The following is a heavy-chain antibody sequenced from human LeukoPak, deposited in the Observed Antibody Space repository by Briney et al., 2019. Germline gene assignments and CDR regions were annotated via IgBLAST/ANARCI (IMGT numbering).Heavy chain of an antibody. D-gene: IGHD4-11*01. J-gene: IGHJ5*02. CDR3: ARHVTTVTTSWFDP. Sequence: PGASLKISCKGSGYRFTDYWIGWVRQMPGKGLEWMGIIWPGDSNTRHSPSFQGQVTISADRSISTAYLQWNSLKASDTAMYYCARHVTTVTTSWFDPWGQGTLVTVSS. V-gene: IGHV5-51*01. CDR1: GYRFTDYW. CDR2: IWPGDSNT.